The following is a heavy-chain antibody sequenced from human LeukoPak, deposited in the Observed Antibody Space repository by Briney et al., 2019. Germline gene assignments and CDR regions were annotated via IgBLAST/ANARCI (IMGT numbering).Heavy chain of an antibody. V-gene: IGHV3-74*01. D-gene: IGHD1-20*01. CDR3: ARDLLTGFDY. J-gene: IGHJ4*02. CDR2: INSDGSST. Sequence: PGGSLRLSCAASGFTFSSYWMHWVRQTPQKGLVWVSRINSDGSSTSHADSVKGRFTISRDNAKNTLYLQMNSLGAEDTAVYYCARDLLTGFDYWGQGTLVTVSS. CDR1: GFTFSSYW.